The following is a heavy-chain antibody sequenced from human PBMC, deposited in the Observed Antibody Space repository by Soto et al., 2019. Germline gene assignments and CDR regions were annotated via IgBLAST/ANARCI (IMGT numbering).Heavy chain of an antibody. J-gene: IGHJ5*02. CDR3: ARSYCSTSTCYSYWLDP. CDR2: ISAHNGNT. D-gene: IGHD2-2*02. V-gene: IGHV1-18*04. Sequence: ASVKVSCKASGFRFTYYGITWVRQAPGQGLEWMGWISAHNGNTNYAQKLEGRVTMTTDTSTSTAYMELRSLRSDDTAVYYCARSYCSTSTCYSYWLDPWGQGTLVTVSS. CDR1: GFRFTYYG.